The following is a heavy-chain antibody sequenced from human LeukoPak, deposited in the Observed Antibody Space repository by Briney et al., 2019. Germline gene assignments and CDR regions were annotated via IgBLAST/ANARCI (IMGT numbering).Heavy chain of an antibody. CDR1: GFTFSSYS. CDR2: ISSSSSYI. D-gene: IGHD2-21*02. Sequence: GGSLRLSCAASGFTFSSYSMNWVLQAPGKGREWVSSISSSSSYIYYADSVKGRFTISRDNAKNSLYLQMNSLRAEDTAVYYCARETPCGGDCPPSPIDYWGQGTLVTVSS. J-gene: IGHJ4*02. V-gene: IGHV3-21*01. CDR3: ARETPCGGDCPPSPIDY.